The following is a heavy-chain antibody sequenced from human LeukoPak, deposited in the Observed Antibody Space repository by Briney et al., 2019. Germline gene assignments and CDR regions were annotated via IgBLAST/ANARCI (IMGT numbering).Heavy chain of an antibody. D-gene: IGHD1-26*01. V-gene: IGHV3-23*01. J-gene: IGHJ4*02. Sequence: GGSLRLSCAASGFTFSSYAMSWVRQAPGKGLEWVSAISGSGGSTYYADSVKGRFTISRDNSKNTLYLQMNSLRAEDTAVYYCAKGGGRYSGSYYRYYFDYWGQGTLVTVSS. CDR2: ISGSGGST. CDR3: AKGGGRYSGSYYRYYFDY. CDR1: GFTFSSYA.